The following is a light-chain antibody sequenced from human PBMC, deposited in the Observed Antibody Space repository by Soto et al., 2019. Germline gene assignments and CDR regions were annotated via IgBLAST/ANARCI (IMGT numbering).Light chain of an antibody. CDR3: QKYNSPPWT. V-gene: IGKV1-27*01. Sequence: DIQMTQSPSSLSASVGDRVTITCRASQGISNYLAWYQPQPGKVPKLLIYVASTLQSGVPSRFSGSGSGTDFTLTISSLQPEDVATYYCQKYNSPPWTFGQGTKVEIK. CDR2: VAS. J-gene: IGKJ1*01. CDR1: QGISNY.